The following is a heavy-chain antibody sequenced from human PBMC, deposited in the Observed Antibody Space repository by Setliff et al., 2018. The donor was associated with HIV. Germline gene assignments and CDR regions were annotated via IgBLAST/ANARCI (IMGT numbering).Heavy chain of an antibody. Sequence: GGSLRLSCAASGLTFSNYWMHWVRQAPGKGLEWVSRIDSDGSDTNYADSVRSRFTISRGNAKNTVYLQMNSLRAEDTAVYYCARAGDSSGYYYGYYYYYYMDVWGKGTTVTVSS. CDR3: ARAGDSSGYYYGYYYYYYMDV. CDR1: GLTFSNYW. CDR2: IDSDGSDT. J-gene: IGHJ6*03. D-gene: IGHD3-22*01. V-gene: IGHV3-74*01.